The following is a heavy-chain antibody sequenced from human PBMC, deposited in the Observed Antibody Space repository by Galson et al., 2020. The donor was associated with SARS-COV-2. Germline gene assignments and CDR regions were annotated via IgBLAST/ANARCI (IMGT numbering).Heavy chain of an antibody. CDR2: IYYSGST. CDR1: GGSITTTSYY. V-gene: IGHV4-39*01. D-gene: IGHD2-15*01. J-gene: IGHJ4*02. CDR3: ARHETGHGGREPPYYFTY. Sequence: ETSETLSLTCTVSGGSITTTSYYWGWIRQPPGKGLEWIGSIYYSGSTYHNPSLKSRVTISVDTSKNQFSLNLNSVTAADTAVYYCARHETGHGGREPPYYFTYWGQGTLVTVSS.